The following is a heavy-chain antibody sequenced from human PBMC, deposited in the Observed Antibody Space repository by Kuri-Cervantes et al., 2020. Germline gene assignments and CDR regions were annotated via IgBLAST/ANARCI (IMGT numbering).Heavy chain of an antibody. CDR3: ARGESGYGRFDP. CDR1: GFTLSCHW. V-gene: IGHV3-74*01. Sequence: GESLKISCAPSGFTLSCHWMHWVRQGPGKGLVWVARIKSDGSRTSYADSVKGRFTISRDNAKNTLYLQMYSLRAEDTAVYYCARGESGYGRFDPWGQGTLVTVSS. J-gene: IGHJ5*02. CDR2: IKSDGSRT. D-gene: IGHD3-22*01.